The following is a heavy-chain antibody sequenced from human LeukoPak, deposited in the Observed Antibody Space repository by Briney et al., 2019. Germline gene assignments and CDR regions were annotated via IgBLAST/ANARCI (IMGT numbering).Heavy chain of an antibody. Sequence: GASVKVSCKASGYTFPNFGITWVRHAPGQGLEWMGWISPNSGNTKSAQKFQGRVAMTTDTSTSTAYMELRSLRSDDTAVYYCARGRVGATISSFDPWGQGTLVTVSS. V-gene: IGHV1-18*01. CDR1: GYTFPNFG. CDR3: ARGRVGATISSFDP. D-gene: IGHD1-26*01. CDR2: ISPNSGNT. J-gene: IGHJ5*02.